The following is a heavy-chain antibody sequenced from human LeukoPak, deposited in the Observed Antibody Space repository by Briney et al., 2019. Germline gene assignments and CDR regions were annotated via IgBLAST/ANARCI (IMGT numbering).Heavy chain of an antibody. CDR2: ISYSGRT. CDR1: GGSISSGNYY. Sequence: PSQTLSLTCTVSGGSISSGNYYWTWIRQPPEKGLEWIGYISYSGRTYYNPSLKGRVTTSVDTSKNQFSLKLSSVTATDTAVYYCASSTNGYCSSTSCYAGAFDIWGQGTMVTVSS. V-gene: IGHV4-30-4*01. D-gene: IGHD2-2*01. J-gene: IGHJ3*02. CDR3: ASSTNGYCSSTSCYAGAFDI.